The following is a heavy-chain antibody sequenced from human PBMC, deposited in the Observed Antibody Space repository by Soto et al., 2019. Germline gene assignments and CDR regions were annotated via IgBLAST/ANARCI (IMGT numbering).Heavy chain of an antibody. CDR2: ISSSGTYI. D-gene: IGHD3-10*01. J-gene: IGHJ6*02. CDR3: VRAGHVFDVHYYGMDL. Sequence: GGSLRLSCEASGFTYNDYSMDWVRQAPEKGLEWVSSISSSGTYIYYADSVKGRFAISRDNANNVMYLQMDTLRAEDTAVYYCVRAGHVFDVHYYGMDLWGQGTTVTVSS. V-gene: IGHV3-21*01. CDR1: GFTYNDYS.